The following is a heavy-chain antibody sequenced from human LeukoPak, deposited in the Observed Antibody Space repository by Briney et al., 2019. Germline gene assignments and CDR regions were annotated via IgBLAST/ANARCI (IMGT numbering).Heavy chain of an antibody. D-gene: IGHD6-13*01. V-gene: IGHV3-23*01. CDR1: GFTFSSYA. CDR2: ISGSGGST. Sequence: GGSLRLSCAASGFTFSSYAMSWVRQAPGKGLEWVSAISGSGGSTYYADSVKGRFTISRDNAKNSLYLQMNSLRAEDTAVYYCVRDKIAAAGTDYYYGMDVWGQGTTVTVSS. J-gene: IGHJ6*02. CDR3: VRDKIAAAGTDYYYGMDV.